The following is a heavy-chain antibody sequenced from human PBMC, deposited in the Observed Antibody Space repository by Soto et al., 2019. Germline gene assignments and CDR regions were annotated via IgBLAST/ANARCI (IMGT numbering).Heavy chain of an antibody. CDR1: GGSISSSSYC. CDR2: IYYSGST. Sequence: PSETLSLTCTVSGGSISSSSYCWGWIRQPPGKGLEWIGSIYYSGSTYYNPSLKSRVTISVDTSKNQFSLKLSSVTAADTAVYYCAARIAARQDYYYYMEVWGKGTTVTVSS. J-gene: IGHJ6*03. V-gene: IGHV4-39*01. CDR3: AARIAARQDYYYYMEV. D-gene: IGHD6-6*01.